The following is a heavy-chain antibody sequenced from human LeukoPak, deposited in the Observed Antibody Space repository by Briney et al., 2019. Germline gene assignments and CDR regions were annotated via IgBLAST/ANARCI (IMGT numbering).Heavy chain of an antibody. CDR1: GFTFSSYW. V-gene: IGHV3-7*05. Sequence: GGSLRLSCAASGFTFSSYWMSWVRQAPGKGLEWVANIKQDGSEKYYVDSVKGRFTISRDNAKNSLYLQMNGLRAEDTAVYYCARGHRVLLWFGELFDYWGQGTLVTVSS. D-gene: IGHD3-10*01. CDR3: ARGHRVLLWFGELFDY. CDR2: IKQDGSEK. J-gene: IGHJ4*02.